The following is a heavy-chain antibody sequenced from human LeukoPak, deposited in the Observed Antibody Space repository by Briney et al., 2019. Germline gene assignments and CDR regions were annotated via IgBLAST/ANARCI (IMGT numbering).Heavy chain of an antibody. CDR3: ATQTTGDLPRNYYYYYMDV. Sequence: GESLKISCKGSGYSFTSYWIGWVRQMPGKGLEWMGIIYPGDSDTRYSPSFQGQVTISADKSISTAYLQWSSLKASDTAMYYRATQTTGDLPRNYYYYYMDVWGKGTTVTVSS. D-gene: IGHD7-27*01. V-gene: IGHV5-51*01. J-gene: IGHJ6*03. CDR2: IYPGDSDT. CDR1: GYSFTSYW.